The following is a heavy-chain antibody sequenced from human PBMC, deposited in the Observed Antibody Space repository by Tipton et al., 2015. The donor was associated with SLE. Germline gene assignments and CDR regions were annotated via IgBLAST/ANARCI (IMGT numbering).Heavy chain of an antibody. J-gene: IGHJ4*02. V-gene: IGHV4-31*03. CDR3: ARGGVGGYDYFDF. D-gene: IGHD5-12*01. CDR2: TSKSGST. Sequence: TLSLTCTVSGASISSYYWTWIRQHPGKGLEWIGYTSKSGSTYYTPSLKSRVTISVDTSKNQFSLKLTSVTAADTAVYYCARGGVGGYDYFDFWGQGTLVTVSS. CDR1: GASISSYY.